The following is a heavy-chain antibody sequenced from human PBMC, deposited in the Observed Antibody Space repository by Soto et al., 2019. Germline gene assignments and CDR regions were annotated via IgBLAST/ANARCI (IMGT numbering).Heavy chain of an antibody. J-gene: IGHJ3*02. V-gene: IGHV3-23*01. CDR2: ITGSGGGT. CDR3: STDPNGDYIGAFDN. D-gene: IGHD4-17*01. CDR1: RFSFSNYA. Sequence: EVQLLESGGRLVPPGGSLRLSCAGSRFSFSNYAMTWARQAPGEGLEWVSSITGSGGGTTYADSVKGRFTISRDNSKNILCLQMDSLRADDTAVYYCSTDPNGDYIGAFDNWGQGTMVTVSS.